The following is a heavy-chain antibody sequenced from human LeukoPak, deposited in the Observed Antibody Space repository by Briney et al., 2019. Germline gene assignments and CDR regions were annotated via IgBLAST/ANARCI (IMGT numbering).Heavy chain of an antibody. Sequence: ASETLSLTCTVSGGSISSYYWSWLRQPPGKGLEWLGYIYTSGSTNYNPSLKSRVTISVDTSKNQFSLKLSSVTAADTAVYYCAGGRELDAQWFVIDYWGQGTLVTVSS. J-gene: IGHJ4*02. CDR1: GGSISSYY. CDR3: AGGRELDAQWFVIDY. V-gene: IGHV4-4*09. CDR2: IYTSGST. D-gene: IGHD1-26*01.